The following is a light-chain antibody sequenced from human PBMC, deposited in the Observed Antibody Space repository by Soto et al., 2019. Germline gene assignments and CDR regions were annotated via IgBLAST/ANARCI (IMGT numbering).Light chain of an antibody. CDR2: GAS. Sequence: EIVMTQSPATLSVSPGERATLSCRASQSVSSNLAWYQQKPGQAPRHLIYGASTRATGIPARFSGSGSGTDFTLTISRLEPEDFAVYYCQQHGTSPITFGQGTRLEIK. CDR1: QSVSSN. CDR3: QQHGTSPIT. V-gene: IGKV3-15*01. J-gene: IGKJ5*01.